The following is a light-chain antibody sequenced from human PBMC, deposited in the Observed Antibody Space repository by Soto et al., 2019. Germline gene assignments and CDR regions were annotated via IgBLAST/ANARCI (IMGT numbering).Light chain of an antibody. CDR2: GAS. V-gene: IGKV3-20*01. J-gene: IGKJ5*01. CDR1: QSVSSSY. CDR3: QQYGSSPIT. Sequence: EIVMTQSPATLSLSPGERATPSFSASQSVSSSYLAWYQQKPGQAPRLLIYGASSRAAGVPDRFSGSGSGTDFTLTISRLEPEDFAVYYCQQYGSSPITFGQGTRLENK.